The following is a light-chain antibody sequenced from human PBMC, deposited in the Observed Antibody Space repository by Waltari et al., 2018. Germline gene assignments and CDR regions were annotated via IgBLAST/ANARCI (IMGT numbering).Light chain of an antibody. Sequence: SELTQPPSVSVSPGQTASITCSGDKLGDQYVSWFQQSPGQSPTLVIYQDKERPSGIPERFSGSNSGTTATLTISGTQALDEADYYCQAWDSGPAVFGTGTKVTVL. CDR3: QAWDSGPAV. J-gene: IGLJ1*01. V-gene: IGLV3-1*01. CDR2: QDK. CDR1: KLGDQY.